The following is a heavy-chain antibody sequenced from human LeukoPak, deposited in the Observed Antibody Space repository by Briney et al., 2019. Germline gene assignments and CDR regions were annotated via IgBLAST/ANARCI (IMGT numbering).Heavy chain of an antibody. CDR1: GFTFSSYA. Sequence: GGSLRLSCAASGFTFSSYAMHWVRQAPGKGLEYVSAISSNGGSTYYANSVKGRFTISRDNSKNTLYLQIGSLRAEDMAVYYCASWGGYCSGGSCYPDYWGQGTLVTVSS. CDR3: ASWGGYCSGGSCYPDY. J-gene: IGHJ4*02. V-gene: IGHV3-64*01. CDR2: ISSNGGST. D-gene: IGHD2-15*01.